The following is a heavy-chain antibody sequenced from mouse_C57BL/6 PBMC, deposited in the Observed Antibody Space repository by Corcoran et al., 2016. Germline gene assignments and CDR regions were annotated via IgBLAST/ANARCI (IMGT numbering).Heavy chain of an antibody. Sequence: QVQLKQSRAELVRPGASVKLSCKASGYTFTDYYINWVKQRPGQGLEWIARIYPGSGNTYYNEKFKGKATLTAEKSSSTAYMQLSSLTSEDSAVYFCAHYYGSSYFWYFDVWGTGTTVTVSS. V-gene: IGHV1-76*01. J-gene: IGHJ1*03. D-gene: IGHD1-1*01. CDR1: GYTFTDYY. CDR2: IYPGSGNT. CDR3: AHYYGSSYFWYFDV.